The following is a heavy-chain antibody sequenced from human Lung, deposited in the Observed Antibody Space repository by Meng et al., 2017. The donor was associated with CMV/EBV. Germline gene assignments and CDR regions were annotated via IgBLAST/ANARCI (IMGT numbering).Heavy chain of an antibody. CDR3: ARAHYDYVWGSSLYYFDY. CDR1: GFTFSSYS. J-gene: IGHJ4*02. CDR2: ISSSSSTI. Sequence: GGSXRLXXAASGFTFSSYSMNWVRQAPGKGLEWVSYISSSSSTIYYADSVKGRFTISRDNAENSLYLQMNTLRAEDTAVYYCARAHYDYVWGSSLYYFDYWXQGTLVTVSS. V-gene: IGHV3-48*04. D-gene: IGHD3-16*01.